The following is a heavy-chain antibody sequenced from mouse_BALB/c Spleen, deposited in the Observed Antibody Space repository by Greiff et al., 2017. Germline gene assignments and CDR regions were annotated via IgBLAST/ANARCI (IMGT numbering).Heavy chain of an antibody. V-gene: IGHV1S81*02. CDR2: INPSNGGT. D-gene: IGHD1-1*01. CDR3: ARRRDYYGSSVFDY. J-gene: IGHJ2*01. CDR1: GYTFTSYY. Sequence: QVQLKESGAELVKPGASVKLSCKASGYTFTSYYMYWVKQRPGQGLEWIGEINPSNGGTNFNEKFKSKATLTVDKSSSTAYMQLSSLTSEDSAVYYCARRRDYYGSSVFDYWGQGTTLTVSA.